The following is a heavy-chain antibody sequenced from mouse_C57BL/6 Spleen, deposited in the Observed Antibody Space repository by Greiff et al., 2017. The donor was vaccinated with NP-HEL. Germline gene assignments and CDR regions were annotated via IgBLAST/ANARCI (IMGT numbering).Heavy chain of an antibody. V-gene: IGHV1-69*01. CDR3: ARGGRDPQFAY. CDR2: IDPSDSST. Sequence: VQLQQPGAELVMPGASVKLSCKASGYTFTSYWMHWVKQRPGQGLEWIGEIDPSDSSTNYNQKFKGKYTLTVDKSYSTAYMQLSSLTSEDSAVYYCARGGRDPQFAYWGQGTLVTVSA. J-gene: IGHJ3*01. CDR1: GYTFTSYW.